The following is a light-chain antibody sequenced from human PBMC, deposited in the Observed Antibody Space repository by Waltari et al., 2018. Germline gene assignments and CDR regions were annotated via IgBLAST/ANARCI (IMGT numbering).Light chain of an antibody. V-gene: IGLV1-40*01. CDR1: SSNIGAHYD. CDR2: GKN. CDR3: QSYDSGLSGWV. Sequence: QSVLTQPPSVSGAPGQRVTTSCTESSSNIGAHYDVQRYRQLPGTSPKPLIYGKNNRPSGVPDRFSGSRSGPSASLAITGLQAEDEADYYCQSYDSGLSGWVFGGGTKLTVL. J-gene: IGLJ3*02.